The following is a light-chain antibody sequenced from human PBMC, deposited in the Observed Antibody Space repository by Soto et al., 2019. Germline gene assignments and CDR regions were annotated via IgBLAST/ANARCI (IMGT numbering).Light chain of an antibody. Sequence: QSVLTQSPSASASLGASVKLTCTLSSGHSNYTIAWHQQQPEKGPRYLMKVNSGGSHIKGDGIPDRFSGSSSGAERYLFIPSLQSEDEADAYCQPWGTGSAIVVFGGGTQLTVL. CDR2: VNSGGSH. J-gene: IGLJ7*01. CDR1: SGHSNYT. CDR3: QPWGTGSAIVV. V-gene: IGLV4-69*01.